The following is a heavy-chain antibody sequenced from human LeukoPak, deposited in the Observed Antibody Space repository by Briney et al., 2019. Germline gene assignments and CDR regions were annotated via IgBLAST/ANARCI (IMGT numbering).Heavy chain of an antibody. Sequence: GRCLRLSCAASGFTVSSNYMSCVRQASAKGLEWVSILYSGGSTYYADSVKGRFTISRDNSKNTLYLQMNSLRAEDTAVYYCARAYYDILTAAYYYYYMDVWGKGTTVTVSS. CDR1: GFTVSSNY. J-gene: IGHJ6*03. D-gene: IGHD3-9*01. CDR3: ARAYYDILTAAYYYYYMDV. V-gene: IGHV3-53*01. CDR2: LYSGGST.